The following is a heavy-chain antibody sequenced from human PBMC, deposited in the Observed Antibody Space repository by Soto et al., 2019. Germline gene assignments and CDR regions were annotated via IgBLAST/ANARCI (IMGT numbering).Heavy chain of an antibody. V-gene: IGHV3-48*02. CDR1: GFTFSSYS. Sequence: GGSLRLSCAASGFTFSSYSMNWVRQAPGKGLEWVSYISSSSSTIYYADSVKGRFTISRDNAKNSLYLQMNSLRDEDTAVYYCARDGRTWIQLWPPPPAYWGQGTLVTVSS. D-gene: IGHD5-18*01. J-gene: IGHJ4*02. CDR3: ARDGRTWIQLWPPPPAY. CDR2: ISSSSSTI.